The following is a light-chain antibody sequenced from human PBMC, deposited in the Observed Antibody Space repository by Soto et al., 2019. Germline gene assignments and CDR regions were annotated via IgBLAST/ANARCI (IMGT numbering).Light chain of an antibody. Sequence: DIQMTQSPSTLSASVGDRVTIICRASQTITRWMAWYQQKPGKAPKLLIYDASTLESGVPSRFSGSRSGTEFTLTISSLQPDDLGTYYCQHTTDFTFGQGTKVDI. CDR1: QTITRW. J-gene: IGKJ2*01. V-gene: IGKV1-5*02. CDR2: DAS. CDR3: QHTTDFT.